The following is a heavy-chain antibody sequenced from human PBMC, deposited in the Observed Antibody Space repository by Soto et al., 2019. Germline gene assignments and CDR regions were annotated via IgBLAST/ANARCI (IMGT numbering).Heavy chain of an antibody. D-gene: IGHD2-15*01. CDR2: FDPEDGET. Sequence: GASVKVSWKVSGYTLTELSMHWVRQAPGKGLEWMGGFDPEDGETIYAQKFQGRVTMTEDTSTDTAYMELSSLRSEDTAVYYCGGVVAALYYYGMDVWGQGTTVTVSS. CDR1: GYTLTELS. V-gene: IGHV1-24*01. J-gene: IGHJ6*02. CDR3: GGVVAALYYYGMDV.